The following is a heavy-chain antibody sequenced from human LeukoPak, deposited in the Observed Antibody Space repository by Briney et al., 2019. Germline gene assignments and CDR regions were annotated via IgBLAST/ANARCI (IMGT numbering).Heavy chain of an antibody. D-gene: IGHD4-17*01. Sequence: GGSLRLSCAASGFTFNNYAMNWVRQAPGKGLEWVSSISGGGETAYYADSAKGRFTISRDNSQNTLYLQMNSLRAEDTAVHYCARDYADYVGYFFFDYWGQGTLVTVSS. CDR1: GFTFNNYA. CDR3: ARDYADYVGYFFFDY. J-gene: IGHJ4*02. V-gene: IGHV3-23*01. CDR2: ISGGGETA.